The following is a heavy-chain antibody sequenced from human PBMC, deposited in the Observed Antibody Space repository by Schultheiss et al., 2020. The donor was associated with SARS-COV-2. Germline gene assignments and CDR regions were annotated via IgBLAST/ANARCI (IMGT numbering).Heavy chain of an antibody. CDR2: IYYSGST. Sequence: SETLSLTCTVSGGSVSSGSYYWSWIRQPPGKGLEWIGYIYYSGSTNYNPSLKSRVTISVDTSKNQFSLKLSSVTAADTAVYYCARGHDFWKGYYYYYYGMDVWGQGTTVTVSS. J-gene: IGHJ6*02. CDR3: ARGHDFWKGYYYYYYGMDV. CDR1: GGSVSSGSYY. V-gene: IGHV4-61*01. D-gene: IGHD3-3*01.